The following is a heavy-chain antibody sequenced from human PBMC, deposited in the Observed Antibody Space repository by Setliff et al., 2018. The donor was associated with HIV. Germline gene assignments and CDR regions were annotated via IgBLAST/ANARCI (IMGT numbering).Heavy chain of an antibody. CDR1: GYTLTELS. D-gene: IGHD1-26*01. V-gene: IGHV1-24*01. CDR3: ARGARLVGRAVVLYYFDH. CDR2: FDPEDGEA. J-gene: IGHJ4*02. Sequence: VSGYTLTELSIHWVRQTFGKGLEWVGGFDPEDGEAIYAQKFQGRVSITADASASTAYMELSSLRSEDTAVYYCARGARLVGRAVVLYYFDHWGQGTLVTVSS.